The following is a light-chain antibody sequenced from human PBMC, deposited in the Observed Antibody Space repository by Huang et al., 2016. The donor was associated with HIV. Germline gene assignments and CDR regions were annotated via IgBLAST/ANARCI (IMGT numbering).Light chain of an antibody. CDR2: GAS. J-gene: IGKJ3*01. CDR1: QSISSK. V-gene: IGKV3-15*01. CDR3: QQYNKWPFT. Sequence: ERVMTQSPVTLSVSPGERATFSCRASQSISSKLAWYQQKPGQAPRLLIYGASTRATGIPARFSGSGSGTEFTLTISSLQSEDFAVYYCQQYNKWPFTFGPGTRVDIK.